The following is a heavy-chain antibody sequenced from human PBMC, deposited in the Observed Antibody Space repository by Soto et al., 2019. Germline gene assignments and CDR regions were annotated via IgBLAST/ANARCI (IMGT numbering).Heavy chain of an antibody. D-gene: IGHD3-16*01. J-gene: IGHJ6*02. Sequence: GESLKISCKGSGYNFGNYWIGWVRQMPGKGLEWMGIIYPGNSSTRYSPSFQGQVTISADKSISTAYLQWSSLTASDTAIYYCARHTLPCSASTCYGMDVWGQGTTVTVSS. CDR2: IYPGNSST. CDR3: ARHTLPCSASTCYGMDV. V-gene: IGHV5-51*01. CDR1: GYNFGNYW.